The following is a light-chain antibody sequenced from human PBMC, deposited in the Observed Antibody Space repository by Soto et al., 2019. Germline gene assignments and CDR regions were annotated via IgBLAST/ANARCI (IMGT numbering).Light chain of an antibody. J-gene: IGKJ1*01. CDR3: QHFGDSLWT. CDR2: GAS. CDR1: QSVSSNY. V-gene: IGKV3-20*01. Sequence: EIVLTQSPGTLYLSPGERATLSCRASQSVSSNYLAWYQQKPGQAPRLLMYGASSRAIHTPDRFSGTGSGTDFTLTISGLEPEDFAVYYCQHFGDSLWTFGQGTKVDIK.